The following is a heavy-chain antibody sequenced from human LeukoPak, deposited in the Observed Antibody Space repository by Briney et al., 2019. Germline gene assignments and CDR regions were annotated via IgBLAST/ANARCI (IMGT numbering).Heavy chain of an antibody. CDR3: ATHDYGDYGDY. V-gene: IGHV3-23*01. CDR1: GFTFSSYA. Sequence: GGSLRLSCAASGFTFSSYAMSWVRQAPGKGLEWVTAISGSGGSTYYADSVKGRFTISRDNSKNTLYLQMNSLRAEDTAVYYCATHDYGDYGDYWGQGTLVTVSS. D-gene: IGHD4-17*01. CDR2: ISGSGGST. J-gene: IGHJ4*02.